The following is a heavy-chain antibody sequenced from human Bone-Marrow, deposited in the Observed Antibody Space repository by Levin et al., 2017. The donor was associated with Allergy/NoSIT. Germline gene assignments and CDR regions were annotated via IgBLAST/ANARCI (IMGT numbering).Heavy chain of an antibody. CDR3: ARATKQLKGCFPDY. CDR2: INHSGST. V-gene: IGHV4-34*01. J-gene: IGHJ4*02. CDR1: GGSFSGYY. D-gene: IGHD6-6*01. Sequence: GSLRLSCAVYGGSFSGYYWSWIRQPPGKGLEWIGEINHSGSTNYNPSLKSRVTISVDTSKNQFSLKLSSVTAADTAVYYCARATKQLKGCFPDYWGQGTLVTVSS.